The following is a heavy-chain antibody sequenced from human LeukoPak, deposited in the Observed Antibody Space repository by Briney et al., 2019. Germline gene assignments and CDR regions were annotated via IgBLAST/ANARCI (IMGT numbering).Heavy chain of an antibody. Sequence: GGSLRLSCAASGFTFSSYAMHWVRQAPGKGLEWVAVISYDGSNKYYADSVKGRFTISRDNSKNTLYLQMNSLRAEDTAVYYCAREKRYSKNWFDPWGQEPWSPSPQ. CDR1: GFTFSSYA. V-gene: IGHV3-30-3*01. D-gene: IGHD6-13*01. J-gene: IGHJ5*02. CDR3: AREKRYSKNWFDP. CDR2: ISYDGSNK.